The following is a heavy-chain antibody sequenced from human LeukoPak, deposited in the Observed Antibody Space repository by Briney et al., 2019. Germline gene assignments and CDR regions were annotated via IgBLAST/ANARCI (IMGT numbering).Heavy chain of an antibody. Sequence: SETLSLTCTVSGGSISSSSYYWGWIRQPPGKGLEWIGSIYYSGSTNYNPSLKSRVTISVDTSKNQFSLKLSSVTAADTAVYYCARRGYYDGSGSFAFDIWGQGTMVTVSS. D-gene: IGHD3-22*01. J-gene: IGHJ3*02. CDR2: IYYSGST. CDR1: GGSISSSSYY. CDR3: ARRGYYDGSGSFAFDI. V-gene: IGHV4-39*07.